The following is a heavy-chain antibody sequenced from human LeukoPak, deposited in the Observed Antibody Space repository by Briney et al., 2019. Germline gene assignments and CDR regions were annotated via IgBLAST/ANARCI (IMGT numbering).Heavy chain of an antibody. Sequence: GGSLRLSCAASGFTFNRYSMNWVRQAPGKGLEWISYISSSGTTIYYADSVQGRFIISRDNARNSLYLQMNSLRAEDMAVYYCVRDPPEWEHALDIWGLGTMVTVSS. CDR1: GFTFNRYS. CDR3: VRDPPEWEHALDI. CDR2: ISSSGTTI. J-gene: IGHJ3*02. D-gene: IGHD1-26*01. V-gene: IGHV3-48*01.